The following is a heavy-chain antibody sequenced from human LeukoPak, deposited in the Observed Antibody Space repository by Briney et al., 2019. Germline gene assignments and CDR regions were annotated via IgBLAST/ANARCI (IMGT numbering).Heavy chain of an antibody. CDR1: GFTFSSYG. Sequence: GGSLRLSCAASGFTFSSYGMHWVRQAPGKGLEWMAVISYDGSNKYYSDSVKGRFTISRDNSKNTLYLQMNSLRAEDTAVYYCATLWFGELPDYWGQGTLVSVSS. CDR2: ISYDGSNK. D-gene: IGHD3-10*01. CDR3: ATLWFGELPDY. V-gene: IGHV3-30*03. J-gene: IGHJ4*02.